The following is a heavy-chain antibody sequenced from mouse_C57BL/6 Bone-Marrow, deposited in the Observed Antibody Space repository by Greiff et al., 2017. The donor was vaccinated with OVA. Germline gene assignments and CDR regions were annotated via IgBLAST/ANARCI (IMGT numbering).Heavy chain of an antibody. CDR3: TSSNYYFDY. CDR1: GFNIKDAY. J-gene: IGHJ2*01. Sequence: EVQLQESGAELVRPGASVKLSCTASGFNIKDAYMHWVKQRPEQGLEWIGWIDPENGDTEYASKFQGKATITADTSSNTAYLQLSSLTSEDTAVYYCTSSNYYFDYWGQGATLTVSS. V-gene: IGHV14-4*01. CDR2: IDPENGDT. D-gene: IGHD2-5*01.